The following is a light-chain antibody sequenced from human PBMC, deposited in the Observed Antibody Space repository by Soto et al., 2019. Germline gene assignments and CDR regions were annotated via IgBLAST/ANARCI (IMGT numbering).Light chain of an antibody. CDR3: QQYNSYPWT. Sequence: DIQMTQSPSTLSASVGDRVTITCRASQSISSWLAWYQQKPGKAPKLLIYDASSLESGVPSRFSGSGSGIEFTLTISSLQPDDFATYYCQQYNSYPWTFGQGTKVDI. J-gene: IGKJ1*01. CDR2: DAS. V-gene: IGKV1-5*01. CDR1: QSISSW.